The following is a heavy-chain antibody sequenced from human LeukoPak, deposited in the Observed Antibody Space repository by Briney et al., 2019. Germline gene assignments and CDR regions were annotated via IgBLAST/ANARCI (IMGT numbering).Heavy chain of an antibody. D-gene: IGHD1-26*01. Sequence: GGTLRLSCAASGFTFSSYGMSWVRQAPGKGLEWVSAISGSGGSTYYADSVKGRFTISRDNSKNTLYLQMNSLRAEDTAVYYCAKDPRSYSFDYWGQGTLVTVSS. CDR1: GFTFSSYG. CDR3: AKDPRSYSFDY. CDR2: ISGSGGST. V-gene: IGHV3-23*01. J-gene: IGHJ4*02.